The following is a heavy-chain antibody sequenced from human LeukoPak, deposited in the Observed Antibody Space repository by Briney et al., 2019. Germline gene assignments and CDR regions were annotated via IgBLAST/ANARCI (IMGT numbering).Heavy chain of an antibody. CDR2: INDNGRA. CDR1: GGSFTNYY. CDR3: ARRWNYGRNYYIDV. V-gene: IGHV4-34*01. D-gene: IGHD1-7*01. Sequence: PSETPSLTCAVYGGSFTNYYWNWIRQPPGKGLEWLGEINDNGRANYNPSLMSRVTVSVDTSKNQFSLRLTSVTATDTAVYYCARRWNYGRNYYIDVWGKGATVSVSS. J-gene: IGHJ6*03.